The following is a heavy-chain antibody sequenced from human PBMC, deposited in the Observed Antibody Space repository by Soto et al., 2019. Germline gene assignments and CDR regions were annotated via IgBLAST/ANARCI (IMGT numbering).Heavy chain of an antibody. CDR2: IYYSGST. Sequence: SETLSLTCTVSTFSISSYYWSWIRQPPGKGLEWIGYIYYSGSTSYNPSLKSRVTISLDTSKNQFSLKLSSVTAADTAVYYCATMYSSSWYYFDYWAQGTLVTSP. D-gene: IGHD6-13*01. J-gene: IGHJ4*02. V-gene: IGHV4-59*08. CDR1: TFSISSYY. CDR3: ATMYSSSWYYFDY.